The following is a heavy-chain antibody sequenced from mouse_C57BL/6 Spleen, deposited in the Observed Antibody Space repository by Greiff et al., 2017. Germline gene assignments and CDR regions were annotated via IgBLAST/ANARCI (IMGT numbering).Heavy chain of an antibody. D-gene: IGHD2-12*01. CDR2: INPSNGGT. Sequence: QVQLQQPGTELVKPGASVKLSCKASGYTFTSYWMHWVKQRPGQGLEWIGNINPSNGGTNYNEKFKSKATLTVYKSSSTAYMQLSSLTSEDSAVYYCAREGFDDGAAMDYWGQGTSVTVSS. V-gene: IGHV1-53*01. CDR3: AREGFDDGAAMDY. J-gene: IGHJ4*01. CDR1: GYTFTSYW.